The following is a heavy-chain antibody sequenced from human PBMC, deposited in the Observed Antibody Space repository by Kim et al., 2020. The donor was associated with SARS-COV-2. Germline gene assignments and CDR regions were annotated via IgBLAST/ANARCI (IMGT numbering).Heavy chain of an antibody. V-gene: IGHV1-18*01. CDR1: GYTFTSYG. J-gene: IGHJ5*01. CDR3: ARERRYYYDSSGYYQLDS. D-gene: IGHD3-22*01. CDR2: ISAYNGNT. Sequence: ASVKVSCKASGYTFTSYGISWVRQAPGQGLEWMGWISAYNGNTNYAQKLQGRVTMTTDTSTSTAYMELRSLRSDDTAVYYCARERRYYYDSSGYYQLDSWGQGTLVTVSS.